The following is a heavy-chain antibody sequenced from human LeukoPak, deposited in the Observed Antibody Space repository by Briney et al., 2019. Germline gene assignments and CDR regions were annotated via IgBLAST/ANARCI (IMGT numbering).Heavy chain of an antibody. CDR2: INSDGSST. J-gene: IGHJ4*02. V-gene: IGHV3-74*01. CDR1: GFTFSSYW. CDR3: WWASVGATNGFDY. Sequence: GGSLRLSCAASGFTFSSYWMHWVRQAPGKGLVWVSRINSDGSSTSYADSVKGRFTISRDNAKNTLYLQMNSLRAEDTAVYYCWWASVGATNGFDYWGQGTLVTVSS. D-gene: IGHD1-26*01.